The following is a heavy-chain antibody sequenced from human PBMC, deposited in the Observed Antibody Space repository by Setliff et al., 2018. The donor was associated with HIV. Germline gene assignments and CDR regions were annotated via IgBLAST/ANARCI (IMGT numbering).Heavy chain of an antibody. CDR2: IYYSGST. CDR1: GGSISSGGXX. D-gene: IGHD2-15*01. CDR3: AHARGGCSGGSCPAHHYYYYMDV. V-gene: IGHV4-31*01. J-gene: IGHJ6*03. Sequence: PSETLXLTCNVSGGSISSGGXXWSWIRQHPGXXLEWIGYIYYSGSTYYNPSLKSLVTISVDTSKNQFSLKLSSVPAAHTAGYYCAHARGGCSGGSCPAHHYYYYMDVWGKGTTVTVSS.